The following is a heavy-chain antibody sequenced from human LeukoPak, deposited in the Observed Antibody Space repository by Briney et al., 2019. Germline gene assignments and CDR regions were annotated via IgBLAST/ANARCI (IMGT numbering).Heavy chain of an antibody. CDR1: GYTFTGYY. V-gene: IGHV1-2*02. J-gene: IGHJ4*02. D-gene: IGHD2-8*01. Sequence: VASVKVSCKASGYTFTGYYMHWVRQAPGQGLEWMGWINPNSGGTNYAQKFQGRVTMTRDTSISTAYMELSRLRSDDTAVYYCARLACTNGVCYTDIDYWGQGTLVTVSS. CDR2: INPNSGGT. CDR3: ARLACTNGVCYTDIDY.